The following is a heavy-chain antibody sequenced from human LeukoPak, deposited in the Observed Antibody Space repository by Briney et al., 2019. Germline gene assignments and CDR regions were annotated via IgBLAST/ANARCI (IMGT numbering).Heavy chain of an antibody. CDR1: GGSISSGGYY. D-gene: IGHD1-14*01. J-gene: IGHJ3*02. CDR2: IYHSGST. CDR3: ARDPPRGYDAFDI. V-gene: IGHV4-30-2*01. Sequence: SETLSLTCTVSGGSISSGGYYWSWIRQPPGKGLEWIGYIYHSGSTYYNPSLKSRVTISVDRSKNQFSLKLSSVTAADTAVYYCARDPPRGYDAFDIWGQGTMVTVSS.